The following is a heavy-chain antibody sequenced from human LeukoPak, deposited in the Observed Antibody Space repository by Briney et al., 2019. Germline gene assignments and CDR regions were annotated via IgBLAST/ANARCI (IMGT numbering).Heavy chain of an antibody. J-gene: IGHJ4*02. CDR2: ITSSSDTI. V-gene: IGHV3-48*03. CDR1: GFTFSSFE. CDR3: TRDGCTSTNCQWFDC. D-gene: IGHD2-2*01. Sequence: PGGSLRPSCAASGFTFSSFEMNWVRQAPGKGLEWISYITSSSDTIYYAESVRGRFTISRDNAKNSLYLQMNSLRAEDTAVYYCTRDGCTSTNCQWFDCWGQGTLVTVSS.